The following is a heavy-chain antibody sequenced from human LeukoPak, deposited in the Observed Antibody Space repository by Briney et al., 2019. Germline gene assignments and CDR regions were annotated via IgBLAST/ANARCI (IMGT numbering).Heavy chain of an antibody. J-gene: IGHJ4*02. CDR2: IYSSGST. D-gene: IGHD6-13*01. CDR1: GGSISSGGND. Sequence: SETLSLTCTVSGGSISSGGNDWSWIRQHPGKGLEWIGYIYSSGSTYYNPSLKSRVTMSIDTSKNQFSLKLSSVTAADTAVYYCARASHASSWLYWGQGTRLTVSS. V-gene: IGHV4-31*03. CDR3: ARASHASSWLY.